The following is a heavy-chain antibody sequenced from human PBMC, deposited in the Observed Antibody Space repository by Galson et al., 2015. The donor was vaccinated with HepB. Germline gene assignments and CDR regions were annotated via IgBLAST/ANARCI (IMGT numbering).Heavy chain of an antibody. CDR1: DDSLSRYY. Sequence: SETLSLTCTVSDDSLSRYYWSWVRQPPGKGLEWIGYIFYTGSTHYNPSLRSRVTISVDTSTNQFSLHLNSVTAADTALYYCVRDVSAIDRDTMIEENWFDPWGQGTLVIVSS. V-gene: IGHV4-59*12. D-gene: IGHD3-22*01. CDR2: IFYTGST. CDR3: VRDVSAIDRDTMIEENWFDP. J-gene: IGHJ5*02.